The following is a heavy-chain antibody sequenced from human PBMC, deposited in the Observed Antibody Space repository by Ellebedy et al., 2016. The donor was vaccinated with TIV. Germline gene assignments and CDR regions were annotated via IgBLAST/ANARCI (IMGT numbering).Heavy chain of an antibody. J-gene: IGHJ4*02. CDR3: ARHLTTPGTRGFDS. CDR1: GDPIINYKW. CDR2: IYRDGNT. D-gene: IGHD1-1*01. Sequence: MPSETLSLTCTVSGDPIINYKWWSWVRQPPGKGLEWIGEIYRDGNTNYDPSLKSRVTISVDKSKNQFSLKLNSVTAADTAVYYCARHLTTPGTRGFDSWGQGTLVTVSS. V-gene: IGHV4-4*02.